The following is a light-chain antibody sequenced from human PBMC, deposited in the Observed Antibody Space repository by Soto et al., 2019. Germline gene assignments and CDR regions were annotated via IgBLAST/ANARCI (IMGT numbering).Light chain of an antibody. CDR3: QTWGTGLLV. CDR1: SGHSSYA. V-gene: IGLV4-69*01. CDR2: LNSDGSH. J-gene: IGLJ3*02. Sequence: QLVLTQSPSASASLGASVKLTCTLSSGHSSYAIAWHQQQPEKGTRYLMKLNSDGSHSKGDGIPDRFSGSSSGTERYLTISSLQSEDEADYYCQTWGTGLLVFGGGTKLTVL.